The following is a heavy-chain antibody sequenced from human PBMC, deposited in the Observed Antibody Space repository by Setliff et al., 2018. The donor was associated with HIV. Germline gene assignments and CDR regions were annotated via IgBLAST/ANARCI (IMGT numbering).Heavy chain of an antibody. Sequence: AGGSLRLSCAASGFIFSDHYMDWVRQAPGKGLEWVGRIRNKAKSYTTESAASVKGRFTISRDDSKSIVYLQMNSLKTEDTAVYYCTRGFPLDSWGQGTLVTVSS. CDR3: TRGFPLDS. V-gene: IGHV3-72*01. J-gene: IGHJ4*02. CDR1: GFIFSDHY. CDR2: IRNKAKSYTT. D-gene: IGHD3-10*01.